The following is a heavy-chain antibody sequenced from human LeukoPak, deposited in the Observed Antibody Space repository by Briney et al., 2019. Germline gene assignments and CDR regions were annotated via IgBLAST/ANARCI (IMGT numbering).Heavy chain of an antibody. CDR2: ISYDGSNK. CDR3: ARSPIYDILILDY. Sequence: GGSLRLSCAASGFTFSSYAMHWVRQAPGKGLEWVAVISYDGSNKYYADSVKGRFTISRDNSKNTLYLQMNSLRAEDTAVYYCARSPIYDILILDYWGQGTLVTVSS. V-gene: IGHV3-30*04. CDR1: GFTFSSYA. J-gene: IGHJ4*02. D-gene: IGHD3-9*01.